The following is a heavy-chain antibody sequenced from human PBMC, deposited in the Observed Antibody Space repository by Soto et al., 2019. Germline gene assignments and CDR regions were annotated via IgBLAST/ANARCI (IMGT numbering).Heavy chain of an antibody. V-gene: IGHV5-51*01. CDR2: IYPPDSDT. CDR3: ARLPYHNSYSGFDY. CDR1: TYTFTNYW. J-gene: IGHJ4*02. Sequence: PGESLKISCKGSTYTFTNYWIGWVRQMPGKGPERIGLIYPPDSDTKYSPSFQGQVTISADKSTNTAYLRWSSLKASDTAIYYCARLPYHNSYSGFDYWGQGTTVTVS. D-gene: IGHD1-26*01.